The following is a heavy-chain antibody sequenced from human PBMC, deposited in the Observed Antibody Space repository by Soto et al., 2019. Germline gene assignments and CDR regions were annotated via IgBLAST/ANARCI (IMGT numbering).Heavy chain of an antibody. Sequence: GGSLRLSCAASGFTFDDYAMHWVRQAPGKGLEWVSGISWNSGSIGYADSVKGRFTISRDNAKNSLYLQMNSLRAEDTALYYCATLAYCGGDCYPFDYWGQGTLVTVSS. CDR1: GFTFDDYA. CDR2: ISWNSGSI. V-gene: IGHV3-9*01. CDR3: ATLAYCGGDCYPFDY. D-gene: IGHD2-21*02. J-gene: IGHJ4*02.